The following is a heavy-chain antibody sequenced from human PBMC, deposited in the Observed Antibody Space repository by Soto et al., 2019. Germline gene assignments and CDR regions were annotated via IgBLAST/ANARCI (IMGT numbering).Heavy chain of an antibody. Sequence: EVQLLESGGGLVQPGGSLRLSCAASGFTFSSYAMSWVRQAPGKGLEWVSAISGSGGSTYYADSVKGRFTISRDNSKNTRYLQLNSLRAEDTAVYYCAKAYSGWYPGIDYWGQGTLVTVSS. CDR3: AKAYSGWYPGIDY. D-gene: IGHD6-19*01. CDR2: ISGSGGST. V-gene: IGHV3-23*01. CDR1: GFTFSSYA. J-gene: IGHJ4*02.